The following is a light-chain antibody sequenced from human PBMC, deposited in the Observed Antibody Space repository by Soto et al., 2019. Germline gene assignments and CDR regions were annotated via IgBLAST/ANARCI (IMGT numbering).Light chain of an antibody. V-gene: IGKV1-5*01. CDR2: GAS. J-gene: IGKJ1*01. CDR1: QTISIF. CDR3: QQYSSYSAWT. Sequence: DIQMTQSPSSLSASVGDRVTITCRASQTISIFLNWYQQKPGKAPKLLIYGASTLQGGVPPRFSGSGSGTEFTLTIRSLQPDDIATYYCQQYSSYSAWTFGEGTKVDIK.